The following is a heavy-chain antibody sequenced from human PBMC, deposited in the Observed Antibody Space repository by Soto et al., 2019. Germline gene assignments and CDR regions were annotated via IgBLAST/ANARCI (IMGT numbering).Heavy chain of an antibody. CDR1: GGSISSGGYS. D-gene: IGHD3-10*01. V-gene: IGHV4-30-2*01. CDR2: IYHSGST. CDR3: ARGGGAYGSGSYYSYYFDY. J-gene: IGHJ4*02. Sequence: PSETLSLTCAVSGGSISSGGYSCSWIRQPPGKGLEWIGYIYHSGSTYYNPSLKSRVTISVDRSKNQFSLKLSSVTAADTAVYYCARGGGAYGSGSYYSYYFDYWGQGTLVTVSS.